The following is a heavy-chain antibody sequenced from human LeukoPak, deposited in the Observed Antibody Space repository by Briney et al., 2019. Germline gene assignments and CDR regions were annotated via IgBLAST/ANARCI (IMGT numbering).Heavy chain of an antibody. Sequence: GGSLRLSCAASGFTFDDYAMHWVRQAPGKGLEWVSGISWNSGSIGYADSVKGRFTISRDNAKNSLYLQMNSLRAEDMALYYFAKDSGNYVAFDIWGQGTMVTVSS. V-gene: IGHV3-9*03. J-gene: IGHJ3*02. CDR3: AKDSGNYVAFDI. D-gene: IGHD4-11*01. CDR2: ISWNSGSI. CDR1: GFTFDDYA.